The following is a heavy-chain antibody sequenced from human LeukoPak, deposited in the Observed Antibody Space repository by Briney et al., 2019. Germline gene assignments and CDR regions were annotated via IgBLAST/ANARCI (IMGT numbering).Heavy chain of an antibody. J-gene: IGHJ4*02. D-gene: IGHD2-15*01. CDR3: AAGWVCSGGSCYYYFDY. CDR2: IVVGSGNT. V-gene: IGHV1-58*02. Sequence: SVKVSCRASGFTFTSSAMQWVRQARGQRLEWIGWIVVGSGNTNYAQKFQERVTITRDMSTSTAYMELSSLRSEDTAVYYCAAGWVCSGGSCYYYFDYWGQGTLVTVSS. CDR1: GFTFTSSA.